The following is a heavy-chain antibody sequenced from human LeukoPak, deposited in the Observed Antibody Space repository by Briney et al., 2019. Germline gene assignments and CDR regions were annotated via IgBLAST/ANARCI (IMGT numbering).Heavy chain of an antibody. CDR2: ISGSGGST. Sequence: PGGSLRLSCAASGFTFSSYAMSWVRQAPGKGLEWVSAISGSGGSTYYADSVKGRFTISRDNSKNTLYLQMNSLRAEDTAVYYCAKFYDFWSGYYNGMDVWGQGTTVTVSS. J-gene: IGHJ6*02. CDR3: AKFYDFWSGYYNGMDV. CDR1: GFTFSSYA. D-gene: IGHD3-3*01. V-gene: IGHV3-23*01.